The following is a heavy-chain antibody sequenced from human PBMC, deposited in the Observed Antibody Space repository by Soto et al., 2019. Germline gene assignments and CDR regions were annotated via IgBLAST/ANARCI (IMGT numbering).Heavy chain of an antibody. CDR2: INAAIGEI. J-gene: IGHJ6*02. CDR3: ARLDRGYFYHYGMDV. CDR1: GYSFTAYG. Sequence: ASVKVSCKASGYSFTAYGIHWVRQAPGQRLEWMGWINAAIGEIKFSQKFQGRVTISRDTSARTAYMELSGLRSEDTAVYYCARLDRGYFYHYGMDVWGQGTTVTVSS. V-gene: IGHV1-3*01.